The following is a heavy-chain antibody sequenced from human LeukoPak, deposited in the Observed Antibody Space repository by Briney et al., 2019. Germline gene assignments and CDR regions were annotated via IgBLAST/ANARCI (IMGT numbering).Heavy chain of an antibody. CDR2: VYYSGTT. V-gene: IGHV4-59*01. CDR3: ARVWTGTSNWFDP. J-gene: IGHJ5*02. D-gene: IGHD1-1*01. CDR1: GGSINSDC. Sequence: PSETLSLTCTVSGGSINSDCLSWIRQPPGKGLEWIGYVYYSGTTNYNPSLRNRVTMSVDTSKNQFSLRLTSVTAADTAVYYCARVWTGTSNWFDPWGQGTLVTVSS.